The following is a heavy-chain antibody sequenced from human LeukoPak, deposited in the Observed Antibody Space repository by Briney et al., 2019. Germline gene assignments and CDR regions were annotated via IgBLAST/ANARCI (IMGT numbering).Heavy chain of an antibody. D-gene: IGHD3-16*01. Sequence: GGSLRLSCAASGFTFSDYYMSWIRQAAGKGLEWVSAISGAGDTTYYADSLKGRVTISRDNSKHTMYLQMNGLRAEDTAVYYCVRVWDFWGQGALVTVSS. V-gene: IGHV3-23*01. CDR1: GFTFSDYY. CDR3: VRVWDF. CDR2: ISGAGDTT. J-gene: IGHJ4*02.